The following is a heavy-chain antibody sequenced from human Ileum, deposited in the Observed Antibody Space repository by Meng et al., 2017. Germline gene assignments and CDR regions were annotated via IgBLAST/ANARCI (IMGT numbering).Heavy chain of an antibody. D-gene: IGHD5-12*01. J-gene: IGHJ4*02. CDR2: FFHDGTT. V-gene: IGHV4-4*02. CDR3: ARGIGDIRVGFDY. CDR1: GGSIGSGNW. Sequence: QGQLQESGPGLVKPSWTLSLTCTVSGGSIGSGNWWKRVLRSPGKGLVGISEFFHDGTTNYYPSLKNRVTLLMDKSKNKFSLQRISVAAADTAVFYCARGIGDIRVGFDYWGQGILVTVSS.